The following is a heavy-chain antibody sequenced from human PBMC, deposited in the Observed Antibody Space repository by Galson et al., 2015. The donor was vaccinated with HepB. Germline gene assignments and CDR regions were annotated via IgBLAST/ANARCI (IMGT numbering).Heavy chain of an antibody. CDR2: INTDGSRA. CDR3: ARPRLRYFDSFDL. D-gene: IGHD3-9*01. Sequence: SLRLSCAASDFTFIAYWMHWVRQAPGKGLVWVSGINTDGSRANYADSVKGRFTISRDNAKNTAYLQMSGLRVEDTAIYYCARPRLRYFDSFDLWGQGILVTVSS. J-gene: IGHJ4*02. V-gene: IGHV3-74*01. CDR1: DFTFIAYW.